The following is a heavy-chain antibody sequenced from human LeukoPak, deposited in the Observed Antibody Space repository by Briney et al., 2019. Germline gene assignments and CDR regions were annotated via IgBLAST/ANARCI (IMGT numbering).Heavy chain of an antibody. CDR2: IFPGDSDA. V-gene: IGHV5-51*01. Sequence: GESLKISCKGSGYSFTSYWIGWVRQMPGKGLDWMGIIFPGDSDARYSPSFEGQVTMSADKSISTAFLMWSSLRASDTAMYYCARMREEDFEEYYFDTWGQGTLVAVSS. D-gene: IGHD2-15*01. CDR3: ARMREEDFEEYYFDT. J-gene: IGHJ4*02. CDR1: GYSFTSYW.